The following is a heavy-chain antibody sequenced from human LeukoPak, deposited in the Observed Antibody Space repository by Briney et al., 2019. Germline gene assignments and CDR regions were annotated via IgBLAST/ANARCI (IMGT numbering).Heavy chain of an antibody. Sequence: SGPTLVNPTQPLTLTCTFSGFSLSTRGVGVGWIRQPPGKALEWLALIYWNDDKRYSPSLKSRLTITKDTSKNQVVITMTNMDPVDTATYYCAHSGTVTTPHDAFDIWGQGTMVTVSS. CDR1: GFSLSTRGVG. CDR2: IYWNDDK. J-gene: IGHJ3*02. V-gene: IGHV2-5*01. CDR3: AHSGTVTTPHDAFDI. D-gene: IGHD4-17*01.